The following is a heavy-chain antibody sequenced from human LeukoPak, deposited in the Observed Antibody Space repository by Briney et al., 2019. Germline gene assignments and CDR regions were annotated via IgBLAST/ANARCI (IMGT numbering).Heavy chain of an antibody. CDR2: IAYDGSRA. CDR1: GFTFGGYG. J-gene: IGHJ4*02. V-gene: IGHV3-33*01. CDR3: TRYNNDHFDY. Sequence: GGSLRLSRAGSGFTFGGYGMHWFRQTPGKGREWVAVIAYDGSRAFYADSVKGGFTISRDNSKNTMSVQMDDLRAEDTAVYYCTRYNNDHFDYWGQGTLVTVSS. D-gene: IGHD1-14*01.